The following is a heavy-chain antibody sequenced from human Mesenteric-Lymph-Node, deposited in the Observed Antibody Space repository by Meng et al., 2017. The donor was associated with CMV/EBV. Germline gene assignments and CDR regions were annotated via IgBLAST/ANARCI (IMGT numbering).Heavy chain of an antibody. J-gene: IGHJ4*02. CDR3: AKGEGSGYYGDFDY. D-gene: IGHD3-3*01. CDR1: GFTFNSYA. V-gene: IGHV3-23*01. CDR2: VSGSGGST. Sequence: GESLKISCAASGFTFNSYAMSWVRQAPGKGLEWVSGVSGSGGSTAYADSVKGRFTISRDNSKNTLYLQMNSLRVEDTAVYYCAKGEGSGYYGDFDYWGQGTLVTVSS.